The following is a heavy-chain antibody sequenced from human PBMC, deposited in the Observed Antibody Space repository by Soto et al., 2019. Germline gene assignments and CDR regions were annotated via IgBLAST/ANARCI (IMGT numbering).Heavy chain of an antibody. V-gene: IGHV3-23*01. CDR3: AKTVSRLGGYDMNWFDP. Sequence: GESLRLSCAASGFIFSDYAMTWVRQAPGKGLEWVSTISGTRGRQRSTFYTPSVKGRFTVTRDNSKNTLFLQMNSLRVEDAAVYYCAKTVSRLGGYDMNWFDPWGQGTLVTVSS. CDR2: ISGTRGRQRST. J-gene: IGHJ5*02. D-gene: IGHD3-9*01. CDR1: GFIFSDYA.